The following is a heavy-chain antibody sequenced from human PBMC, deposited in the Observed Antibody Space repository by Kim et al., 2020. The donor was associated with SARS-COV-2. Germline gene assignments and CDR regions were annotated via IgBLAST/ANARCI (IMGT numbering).Heavy chain of an antibody. CDR3: ARGDDLVEGNYYDSGGYHGDY. J-gene: IGHJ4*02. Sequence: ASVKVSCKASGYTFTSYYIHWVRQAPGQGLEWVGIINPSGGSTSYAQKFQGRVTVTRDTSTSTVYMELSSLRSEDTAVYYCARGDDLVEGNYYDSGGYHGDYWGQGPLVTVSS. CDR1: GYTFTSYY. CDR2: INPSGGST. D-gene: IGHD3-22*01. V-gene: IGHV1-46*01.